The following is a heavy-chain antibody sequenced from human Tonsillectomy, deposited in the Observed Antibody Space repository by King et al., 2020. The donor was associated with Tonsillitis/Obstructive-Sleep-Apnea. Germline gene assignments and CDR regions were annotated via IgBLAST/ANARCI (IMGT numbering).Heavy chain of an antibody. CDR1: GYTFTRYN. Sequence: QLVQSGAEVKKPGASVKVSCKASGYTFTRYNIHWVRQARGPGLEWMGIINPSSSITTHAQKFQGRVTMTRDTSTSTVYMELSSLTSDDTAVYYCARDDVVASYIDSWGQGTLVTVSS. V-gene: IGHV1-46*01. D-gene: IGHD5-12*01. CDR2: INPSSSIT. CDR3: ARDDVVASYIDS. J-gene: IGHJ4*02.